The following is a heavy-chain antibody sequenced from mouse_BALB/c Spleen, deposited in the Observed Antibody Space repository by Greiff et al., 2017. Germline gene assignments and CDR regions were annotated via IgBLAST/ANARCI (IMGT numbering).Heavy chain of an antibody. CDR3: ARSGYPPFAY. J-gene: IGHJ3*01. CDR2: ISYSGST. Sequence: EVKLVESGPGLVKPSQSLSLTCTVTGYSITSDYAWNWIRQFPGNKLEWMGYISYSGSTSYNPSLKSRISITRDTSKNQFFLQLNSVTTEDTATYYCARSGYPPFAYWGQGTLVTVSA. D-gene: IGHD2-2*01. CDR1: GYSITSDYA. V-gene: IGHV3-2*02.